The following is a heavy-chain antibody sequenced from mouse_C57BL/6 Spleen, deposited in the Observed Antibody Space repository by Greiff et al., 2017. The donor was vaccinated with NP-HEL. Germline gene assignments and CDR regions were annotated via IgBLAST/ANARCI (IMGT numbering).Heavy chain of an antibody. CDR3: ARCVYYYCSSSYAMDY. V-gene: IGHV1-69*01. CDR2: IDPSDSYT. Sequence: QVQLQQPGAELVMPGASVKLSCKASGYTFTSYWMHWVKQRPGQGLEWIGEIDPSDSYTNYNQKFKGKSTLTVDKSSSTAYMQLSSLTSEDSAVYYCARCVYYYCSSSYAMDYWGQGTSVTVSS. CDR1: GYTFTSYW. J-gene: IGHJ4*01. D-gene: IGHD1-1*01.